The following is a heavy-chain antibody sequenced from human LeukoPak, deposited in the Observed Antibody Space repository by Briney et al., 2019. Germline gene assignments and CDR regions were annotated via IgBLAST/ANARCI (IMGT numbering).Heavy chain of an antibody. CDR2: INPNSGGT. J-gene: IGHJ4*02. CDR1: GYTFTGYY. D-gene: IGHD5-18*01. CDR3: ASWIQLWKQDFNFDY. Sequence: ASVKVSCKASGYTFTGYYMHWVRQAPGQGLEWMGWINPNSGGTNYAQKFQGRVTMTRDTSISTAYMELSRLRSDDTAVYYCASWIQLWKQDFNFDYWGQGTLVTVSS. V-gene: IGHV1-2*02.